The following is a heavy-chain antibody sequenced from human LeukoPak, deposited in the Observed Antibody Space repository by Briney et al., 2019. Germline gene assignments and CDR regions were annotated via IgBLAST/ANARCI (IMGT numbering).Heavy chain of an antibody. CDR3: ARDLPVRVTASHDAFDI. V-gene: IGHV1-18*01. CDR1: GYTFTSYG. Sequence: ASVKVSCKASGYTFTSYGISWVRQAPGQGLEWMGWISAYNGNTNYAQKLQGRVTMTTDTSTSTAYMELSSLRSEDTAVYYCARDLPVRVTASHDAFDIWGQGTMVTVSS. J-gene: IGHJ3*02. CDR2: ISAYNGNT. D-gene: IGHD2-21*02.